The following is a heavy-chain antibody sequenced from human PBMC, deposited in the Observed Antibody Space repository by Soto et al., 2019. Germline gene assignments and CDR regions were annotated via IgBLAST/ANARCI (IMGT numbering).Heavy chain of an antibody. D-gene: IGHD3-22*01. CDR1: GFTFSSYA. J-gene: IGHJ3*02. CDR3: AKCQTDSSGYYYAFDI. CDR2: ISGSGGST. Sequence: GGSLRLSCAASGFTFSSYAMSWVRQAPGKGLEWVSAISGSGGSTYYADSVKGRFTISRDNSKNTLYLQMNSLRAEDTAVYYCAKCQTDSSGYYYAFDIWGQGTMVTVSS. V-gene: IGHV3-23*01.